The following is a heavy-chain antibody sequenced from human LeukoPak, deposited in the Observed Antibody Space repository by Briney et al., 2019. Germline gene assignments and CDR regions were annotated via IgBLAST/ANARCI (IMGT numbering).Heavy chain of an antibody. D-gene: IGHD2-2*01. CDR3: ARGLNCSSTSCYYYYYYMDV. CDR2: ISSSSSYI. CDR1: GFTFNYYG. Sequence: GGSLRLSCAASGFTFNYYGMHWVRQAPGKGLEWVSSISSSSSYIYYADSVKGRFTISRDNAKNSLYLQMNSLRAEDTAVYYCARGLNCSSTSCYYYYYYMDVWGKGTTVTVSS. J-gene: IGHJ6*03. V-gene: IGHV3-21*01.